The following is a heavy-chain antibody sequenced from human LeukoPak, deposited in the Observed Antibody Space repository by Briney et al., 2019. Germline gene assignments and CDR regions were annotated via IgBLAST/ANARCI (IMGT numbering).Heavy chain of an antibody. J-gene: IGHJ6*02. D-gene: IGHD2-15*01. CDR3: ARFLGYCSGGSCYSKSYYYYYGMGV. CDR2: MNPNSGNT. V-gene: IGHV1-8*01. CDR1: GYTFTSYD. Sequence: ASVKVSCKASGYTFTSYDINWVRQATGQGLEWMGWMNPNSGNTGYAQKFQGRVTMTRNTSISTAYMELSSLRSEDTAVYYCARFLGYCSGGSCYSKSYYYYYGMGVWGQGTTVTVSS.